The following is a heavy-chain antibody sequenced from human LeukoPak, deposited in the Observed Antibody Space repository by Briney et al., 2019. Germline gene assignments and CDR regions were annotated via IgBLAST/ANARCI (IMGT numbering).Heavy chain of an antibody. CDR3: ASAPGNYYDNSGYPVGGAFDI. Sequence: SETLSLTCTVSGDSISSGSNYWAWIRQPPGKGLESIVNICYSGSTSYNPSLKSRVTISVDTSKNQFSLKLSSVTAADTAVYYCASAPGNYYDNSGYPVGGAFDIWGQGTMVTVSS. V-gene: IGHV4-39*01. CDR1: GDSISSGSNY. J-gene: IGHJ3*02. D-gene: IGHD3-22*01. CDR2: ICYSGST.